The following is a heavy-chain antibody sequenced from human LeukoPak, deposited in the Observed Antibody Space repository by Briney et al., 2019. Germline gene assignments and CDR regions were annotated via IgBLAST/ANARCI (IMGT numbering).Heavy chain of an antibody. CDR2: IYSDAST. V-gene: IGHV3-53*01. J-gene: IGHJ6*02. CDR1: GFTVSNTY. Sequence: GGSLRLSCAASGFTVSNTYMNWVRQAPGKGLEWVSVIYSDASTYYADSVQGRFTISRDNSKNTLYLQMNSLRAEDTAVYYCARDQSYYGMDVWGQGTTVTVSS. CDR3: ARDQSYYGMDV.